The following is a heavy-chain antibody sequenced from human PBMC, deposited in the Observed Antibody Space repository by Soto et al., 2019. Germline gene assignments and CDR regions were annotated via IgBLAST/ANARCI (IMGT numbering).Heavy chain of an antibody. D-gene: IGHD2-8*01. CDR2: IIPIFDTT. V-gene: IGHV1-69*01. CDR3: ARTPVVTVYYFDN. Sequence: QVQLVQSGAEVKKPGSSVKVSCKASGGTFSSYGISWVRQAPGQGLEWMGGIIPIFDTTNYAQKFQGRVTIIADESTSTAYMELSSLRSEDTAVYYCARTPVVTVYYFDNWGQGTLVTASS. J-gene: IGHJ4*02. CDR1: GGTFSSYG.